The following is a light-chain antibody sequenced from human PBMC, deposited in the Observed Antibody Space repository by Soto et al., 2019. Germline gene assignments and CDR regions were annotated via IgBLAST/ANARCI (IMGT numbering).Light chain of an antibody. CDR2: AAS. V-gene: IGKV1-27*01. J-gene: IGKJ4*01. CDR1: QGIINY. Sequence: DIQMTQSPSSLSASVGDRVTITCRASQGIINYLAWYQQKPGKVPKLLIYAASTLQSGVPSRFSGSGSATDFTLTISSLQPEDVATYYCQKYNSAPLTVGGGTKVDSK. CDR3: QKYNSAPLT.